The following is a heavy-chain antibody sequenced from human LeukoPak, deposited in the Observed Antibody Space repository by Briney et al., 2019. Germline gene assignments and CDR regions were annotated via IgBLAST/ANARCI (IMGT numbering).Heavy chain of an antibody. J-gene: IGHJ4*02. V-gene: IGHV1-8*01. CDR3: ARDYHTMVRGVIIRPPDY. CDR2: MNPNSGNT. D-gene: IGHD3-10*01. CDR1: GYTFTSYD. Sequence: ASVKVSCKASGYTFTSYDINWVRQATGQGLEWMGWMNPNSGNTGYAQKFQGRVTMTRNTSISTAYMELSSLRSEDTAVYYCARDYHTMVRGVIIRPPDYWGQGTLVTVSS.